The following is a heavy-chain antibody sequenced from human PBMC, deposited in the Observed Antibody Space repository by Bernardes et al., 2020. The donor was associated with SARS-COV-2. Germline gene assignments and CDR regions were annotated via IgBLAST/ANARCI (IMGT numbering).Heavy chain of an antibody. D-gene: IGHD1-26*01. CDR1: GFTFSSYW. Sequence: GGSLRLSCAASGFTFSSYWMSWVRQAPGKGLEWVSSISGNSDFTYYADSVKGRFTVSRDNSKNTLYVQMDSLRAEDTATYFCAKDSHEGGNYFPRNAFHVWGQGTVVTVSP. CDR3: AKDSHEGGNYFPRNAFHV. J-gene: IGHJ3*01. V-gene: IGHV3-23*01. CDR2: ISGNSDFT.